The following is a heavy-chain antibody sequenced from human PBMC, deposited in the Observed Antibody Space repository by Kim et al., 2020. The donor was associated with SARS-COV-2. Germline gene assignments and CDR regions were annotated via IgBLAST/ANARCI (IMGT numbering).Heavy chain of an antibody. V-gene: IGHV1-3*01. CDR3: ARDRFGQYSYGRRTFYGMDV. Sequence: ASVKVSCKASGYTFTSYAMHWVRQAPGQRLEWMGWINAGNGNTKYSQKFQGRVTITRDTSASTAYMELSSLRSEDTAVYYCARDRFGQYSYGRRTFYGMDVCGQRTTVTVSS. CDR1: GYTFTSYA. D-gene: IGHD5-18*01. CDR2: INAGNGNT. J-gene: IGHJ6*02.